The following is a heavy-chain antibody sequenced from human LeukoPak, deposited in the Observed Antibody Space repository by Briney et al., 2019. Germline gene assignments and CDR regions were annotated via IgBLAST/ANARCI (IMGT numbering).Heavy chain of an antibody. CDR1: GGSISSSNW. J-gene: IGHJ6*02. CDR3: ARHDYYYYGMDV. Sequence: SETLSLTCAVSGGSISSSNWWSWVRQPPGKGLEWIGEIYHSGSTNYNPSHKSRVTISVDKSKNQLSLKLSSVTAADTAMYYCARHDYYYYGMDVWAKGPRSPSP. CDR2: IYHSGST. V-gene: IGHV4-4*02.